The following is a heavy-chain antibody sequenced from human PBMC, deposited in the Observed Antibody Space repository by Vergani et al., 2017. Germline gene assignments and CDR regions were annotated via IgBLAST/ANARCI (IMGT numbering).Heavy chain of an antibody. CDR3: AREPTAASGDNWFDP. CDR1: GYTFTGYY. D-gene: IGHD3-10*01. J-gene: IGHJ5*02. Sequence: QVQLVQSGAEVKKPGASVKVSCKASGYTFTGYYMHWVRQAPGQGLEWMGWINPNSGGTNYAQKFQGRVTMTRDTSISTAYMELSSLRSEDTAVYYCAREPTAASGDNWFDPWGQGTLVTVSS. CDR2: INPNSGGT. V-gene: IGHV1-2*02.